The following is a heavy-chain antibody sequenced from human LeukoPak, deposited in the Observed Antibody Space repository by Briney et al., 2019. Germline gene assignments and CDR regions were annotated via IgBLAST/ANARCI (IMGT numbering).Heavy chain of an antibody. CDR1: GGSISSSSYY. Sequence: KSSETLSLTCTVSGGSISSSSYYWGWIRQPPGKGLEWIGSIYYSGSTYYNPSLKSRVTISVDTSKNQFSLKLSSVTAADTAVYYCARQLVRTTMIVVVRPRGHFDYWGQGTLVTVSS. CDR2: IYYSGST. V-gene: IGHV4-39*01. J-gene: IGHJ4*02. D-gene: IGHD3-22*01. CDR3: ARQLVRTTMIVVVRPRGHFDY.